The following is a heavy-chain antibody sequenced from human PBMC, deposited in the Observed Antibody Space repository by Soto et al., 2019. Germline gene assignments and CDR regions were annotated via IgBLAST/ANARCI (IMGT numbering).Heavy chain of an antibody. V-gene: IGHV5-10-1*01. Sequence: GESLKISCKGSGYSFTSYWISWVRQMPGKGLEWMGRIDPSDSYTNYSPSFQGHVTISADKSISTAYLQWSSLKASDTAMYYCARHYYYASSGHDAFDIWGQGTMVTVSS. J-gene: IGHJ3*02. CDR1: GYSFTSYW. CDR2: IDPSDSYT. CDR3: ARHYYYASSGHDAFDI. D-gene: IGHD3-22*01.